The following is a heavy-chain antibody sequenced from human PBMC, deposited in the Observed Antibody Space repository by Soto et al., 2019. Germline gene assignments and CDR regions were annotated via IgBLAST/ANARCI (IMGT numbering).Heavy chain of an antibody. CDR1: GYTFSSYD. CDR3: ARATGDGTFDF. CDR2: INAGYGNT. J-gene: IGHJ4*02. D-gene: IGHD7-27*01. V-gene: IGHV1-3*01. Sequence: GASEKVSCKASGYTFSSYDMHWVRQAPGQRLEWMGWINAGYGNTKSSQKFQDRVTISRDTSASTAYMELTSLRSEDTAVYYCARATGDGTFDFWGQGTLVTVSS.